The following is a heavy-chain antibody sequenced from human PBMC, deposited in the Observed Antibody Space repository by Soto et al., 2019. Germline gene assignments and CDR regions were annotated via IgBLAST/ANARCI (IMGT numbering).Heavy chain of an antibody. D-gene: IGHD2-15*01. CDR1: GCTFISYA. Sequence: QVRLVQSGAGVKKAGSSLKVSCKASGCTFISYAVTWVRQAPGKGLEWVGGIIPMSNNIYYAQHFNGRSTITTDNSTNTVYMELNSLRAEDTALYYCARCHSDCSGPDYLDSWGQGTLVTVTS. CDR2: IIPMSNNI. J-gene: IGHJ4*02. CDR3: ARCHSDCSGPDYLDS. V-gene: IGHV1-69*06.